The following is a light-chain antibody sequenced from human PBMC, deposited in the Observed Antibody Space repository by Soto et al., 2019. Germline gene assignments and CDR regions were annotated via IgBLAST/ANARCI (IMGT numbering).Light chain of an antibody. J-gene: IGLJ1*01. Sequence: VLTQSASVSGSPGQSITISCTGTSSDVGAYNYVSWYQQHPGKAPKLMIYDVSNRPSGVSNRFSGSKSGDTASLTISGLQAEDEADYFCGSYTTSSNYVFGTGTKVTVL. CDR3: GSYTTSSNYV. CDR1: SSDVGAYNY. CDR2: DVS. V-gene: IGLV2-14*01.